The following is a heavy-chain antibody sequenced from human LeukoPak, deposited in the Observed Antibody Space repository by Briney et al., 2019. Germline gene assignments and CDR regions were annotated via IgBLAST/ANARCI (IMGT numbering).Heavy chain of an antibody. CDR1: GFTFSSYW. V-gene: IGHV3-74*01. J-gene: IGHJ4*02. D-gene: IGHD6-19*01. CDR3: ARDRYHSSGRHNDY. CDR2: INSDGSST. Sequence: GGSLRLSCAASGFTFSSYWMHWVRHAPGKGLVWVSRINSDGSSTNYADSVKGRFTISRDNAKNTLYLQMNSLRAEDTAVYYCARDRYHSSGRHNDYWGQGTLVTVSS.